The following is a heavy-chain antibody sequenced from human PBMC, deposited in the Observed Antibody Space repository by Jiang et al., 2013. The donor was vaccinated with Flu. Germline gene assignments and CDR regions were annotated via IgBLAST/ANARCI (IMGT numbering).Heavy chain of an antibody. CDR3: AKGMAAAGIHTQNWFDP. J-gene: IGHJ5*02. CDR2: ISGSGGST. Sequence: VQLLESGGGLVQPGESLRLSCAASGFTFSSYAMSWVRQAPGKGLEWVSAISGSGGSTYYADSVKGRFTISRDNSKNTLYLQMNSLRAEDTAVYYCAKGMAAAGIHTQNWFDPWGQGTLVTVSS. CDR1: GFTFSSYA. D-gene: IGHD6-13*01. V-gene: IGHV3-23*01.